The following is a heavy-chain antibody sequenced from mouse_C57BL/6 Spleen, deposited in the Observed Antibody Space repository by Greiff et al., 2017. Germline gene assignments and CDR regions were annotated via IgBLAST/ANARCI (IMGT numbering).Heavy chain of an antibody. D-gene: IGHD2-3*01. J-gene: IGHJ4*01. Sequence: EVKLEESGGGLVKPGGSLKLSCAASGFTFSDYGMHWVRQAPEKGLEWVAYISSGSSTIYYADTVKGRFTITRDNAKNTLFLKMTSLRCEDTAMYYSARYEGDAMDYWGQGTSVTVSS. CDR1: GFTFSDYG. V-gene: IGHV5-17*01. CDR2: ISSGSSTI. CDR3: ARYEGDAMDY.